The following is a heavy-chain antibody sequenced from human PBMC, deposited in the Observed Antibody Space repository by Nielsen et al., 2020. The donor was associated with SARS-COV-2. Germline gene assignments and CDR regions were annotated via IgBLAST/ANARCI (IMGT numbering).Heavy chain of an antibody. Sequence: GGSLRLSCAASGFTFSNYGMHWVRQAPGKGLEWVAVISYDGSNKYYADSVKGRFTISRDNSKNTLYLQMNSLRAEDTAVYYCAKGLLGLWLQLPIDYWGQGTLVTVSS. CDR3: AKGLLGLWLQLPIDY. J-gene: IGHJ4*02. CDR2: ISYDGSNK. V-gene: IGHV3-30*18. CDR1: GFTFSNYG. D-gene: IGHD5-24*01.